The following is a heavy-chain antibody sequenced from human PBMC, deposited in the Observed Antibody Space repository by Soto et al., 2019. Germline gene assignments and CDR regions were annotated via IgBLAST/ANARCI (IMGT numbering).Heavy chain of an antibody. CDR1: GYSFSHYG. J-gene: IGHJ6*02. CDR3: ASLMYGSGSEGWWVTMDV. D-gene: IGHD3-10*01. V-gene: IGHV1-18*01. Sequence: QLVQSGAEVKKPGASVTVSCTASGYSFSHYGIIWVRQAPGQGLEWMGWISDGNTIYAQKFQGRVTMTTDTSTSTAYMELGTLTSDDTAVYFCASLMYGSGSEGWWVTMDVWGQGTSVTVSS. CDR2: ISDGNT.